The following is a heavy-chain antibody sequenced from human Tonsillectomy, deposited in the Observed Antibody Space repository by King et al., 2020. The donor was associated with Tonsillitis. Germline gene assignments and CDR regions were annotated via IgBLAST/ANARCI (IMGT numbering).Heavy chain of an antibody. CDR3: ARIRVNCGGDCVPTSVNRYYYYYYGMDV. D-gene: IGHD2-21*02. CDR2: IYYSGST. J-gene: IGHJ6*02. Sequence: VQLQESGPGLVKPPETLSLTCTVSGGSINSYYWSWIRQPPGKGLEWIGYIYYSGSTNYNPSLKSRVTISVDTSKNQFSLKLSSVTAADTAVYYCARIRVNCGGDCVPTSVNRYYYYYYGMDVWGQGTTVTVSS. V-gene: IGHV4-59*08. CDR1: GGSINSYY.